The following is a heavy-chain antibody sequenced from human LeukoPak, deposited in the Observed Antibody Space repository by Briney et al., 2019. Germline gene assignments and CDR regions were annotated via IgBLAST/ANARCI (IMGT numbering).Heavy chain of an antibody. CDR2: ISAYNGNT. CDR3: ARATYYYDSSGYYPYYYYYYMDV. D-gene: IGHD3-22*01. V-gene: IGHV1-18*01. J-gene: IGHJ6*03. Sequence: ASVKVSCKASGYTFTGYGISWVRQAPGQGLEWMGWISAYNGNTNYAQKLQGRVTMTTDTSTSTAYMELRSLRSDDTAVYYCARATYYYDSSGYYPYYYYYYMDVWGKGTTVTVSS. CDR1: GYTFTGYG.